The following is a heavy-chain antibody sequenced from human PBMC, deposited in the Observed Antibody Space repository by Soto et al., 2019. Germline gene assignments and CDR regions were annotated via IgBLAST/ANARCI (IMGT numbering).Heavy chain of an antibody. V-gene: IGHV3-21*01. CDR1: AGFPFSSYS. Sequence: EVQLVESGGGLVKPGGSLRLSCAASAGFPFSSYSMSWVRQAPGKGLEWVSYISSTSDYIYYADSVKGRFTVSRDNAKKSLYLHMNSLRAEDTAVYYCSRMTELYCGGDCDGVWGQGTLVTVSS. CDR2: ISSTSDYI. D-gene: IGHD2-21*02. CDR3: SRMTELYCGGDCDGV. J-gene: IGHJ4*02.